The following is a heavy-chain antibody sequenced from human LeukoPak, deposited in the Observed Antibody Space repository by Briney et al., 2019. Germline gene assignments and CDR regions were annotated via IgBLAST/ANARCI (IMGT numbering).Heavy chain of an antibody. CDR1: GCSMTGFF. Sequence: PSETLSLTCTVSGCSMTGFFWTWIRQPPGKGLEWIGYIYYSGITNYNPSLKSRITISVDTSNNEFSLKLKSVTPADAAIYYCARGWAVDYFYYHMDVWGKGTTVTVSS. V-gene: IGHV4-59*01. CDR3: ARGWAVDYFYYHMDV. D-gene: IGHD5-24*01. CDR2: IYYSGIT. J-gene: IGHJ6*03.